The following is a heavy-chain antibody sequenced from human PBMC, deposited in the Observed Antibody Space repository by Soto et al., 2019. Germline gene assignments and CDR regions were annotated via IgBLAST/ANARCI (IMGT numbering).Heavy chain of an antibody. D-gene: IGHD6-6*01. CDR1: GGSISSGGYY. J-gene: IGHJ5*02. Sequence: QVQLQESGPGLVKPSQTLSLTCTVSGGSISSGGYYWSWIRHHPGKGLEWIGYIYYSGSTYYNPPLKSRVTISVDTSKNQFSLKLRSVTAADTAVYYCARGRYSSSSNWFDPWGQGTLVTVSS. CDR3: ARGRYSSSSNWFDP. V-gene: IGHV4-31*03. CDR2: IYYSGST.